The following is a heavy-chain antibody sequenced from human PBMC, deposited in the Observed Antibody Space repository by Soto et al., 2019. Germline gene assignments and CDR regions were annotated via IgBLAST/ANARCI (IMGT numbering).Heavy chain of an antibody. V-gene: IGHV3-11*01. Sequence: PGGSLRLSCAASGFTFSDHYMSWIRQAPGKGLEWVSYISSSASATYYAESVKGRFTISRDNAKNSLYLQMNSLRPEDTAVYYCARRTPITSGPIDYWAQGILVTVSS. CDR3: ARRTPITSGPIDY. J-gene: IGHJ4*02. D-gene: IGHD6-19*01. CDR1: GFTFSDHY. CDR2: ISSSASAT.